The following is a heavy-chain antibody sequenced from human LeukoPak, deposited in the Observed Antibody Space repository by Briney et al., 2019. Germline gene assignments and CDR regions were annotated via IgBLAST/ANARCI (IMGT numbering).Heavy chain of an antibody. CDR1: GFTFSNYN. J-gene: IGHJ4*02. CDR2: ISGSGGST. CDR3: AKVSSWTIFDY. V-gene: IGHV3-23*01. D-gene: IGHD6-13*01. Sequence: PGGSLRLSCAASGFTFSNYNMNWVRQAPGKGLEWVSSISGSGGSTYYADSVKGRFTISRDNSKNTLYLQMNSLRAEDTAVYYCAKVSSWTIFDYWGQGTLVTVSS.